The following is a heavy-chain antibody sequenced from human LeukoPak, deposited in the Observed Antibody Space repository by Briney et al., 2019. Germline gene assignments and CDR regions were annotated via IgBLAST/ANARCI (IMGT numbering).Heavy chain of an antibody. V-gene: IGHV3-21*01. D-gene: IGHD3-22*01. Sequence: GGSLRLSCAASGFTFSSYSMNWVRQAPGKGLEWVSSISSSSSYIYYADSVKGRITISRDNAKNSLYLQMNSLRAEDTAVYYCARGGIYYYDSSGPSEGYWGQGTLVTVSS. J-gene: IGHJ4*02. CDR3: ARGGIYYYDSSGPSEGY. CDR2: ISSSSSYI. CDR1: GFTFSSYS.